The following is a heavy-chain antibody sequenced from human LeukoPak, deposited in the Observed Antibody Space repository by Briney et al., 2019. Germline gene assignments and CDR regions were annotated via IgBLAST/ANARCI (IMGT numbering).Heavy chain of an antibody. J-gene: IGHJ4*02. CDR2: INHSGST. CDR3: ARGATTVTRTGRGYFDY. D-gene: IGHD4-17*01. Sequence: PSETLSLTCAVYGGSFSGYYWSWIRQPPGKGLEWIGEINHSGSTNYNPSLKSRVTISVDTSKNQFSLKLSSVTAADTAVYYCARGATTVTRTGRGYFDYWGQGTLVTVSS. V-gene: IGHV4-34*01. CDR1: GGSFSGYY.